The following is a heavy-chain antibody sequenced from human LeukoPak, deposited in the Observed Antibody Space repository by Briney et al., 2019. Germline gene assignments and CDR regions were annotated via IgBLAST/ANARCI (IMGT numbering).Heavy chain of an antibody. Sequence: ASVKVSCKASGYTFTSYGISWVRQAPGQGLEWMGIINPSGGSTSYAQKFQGRVTMTRDTSTSTVYMELSSLRSEDTAVYYCARGGVPAAIEKNWFDPWGQGTLVTVSS. D-gene: IGHD2-2*01. CDR2: INPSGGST. V-gene: IGHV1-46*01. CDR3: ARGGVPAAIEKNWFDP. J-gene: IGHJ5*02. CDR1: GYTFTSYG.